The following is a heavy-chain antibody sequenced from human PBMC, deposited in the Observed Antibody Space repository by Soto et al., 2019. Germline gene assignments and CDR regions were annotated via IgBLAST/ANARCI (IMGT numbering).Heavy chain of an antibody. J-gene: IGHJ4*02. Sequence: PSETLSLTCTVSGGSISSNYWTWIRQPPGKGLEWIGYVYNSGSTNYTPSLKSRVTISVDTSKNQFSLKLSSVTAADTAVYYCARSDPYGSGSYFGWGQGTLVTSPQ. CDR2: VYNSGST. CDR1: GGSISSNY. V-gene: IGHV4-59*01. CDR3: ARSDPYGSGSYFG. D-gene: IGHD3-10*01.